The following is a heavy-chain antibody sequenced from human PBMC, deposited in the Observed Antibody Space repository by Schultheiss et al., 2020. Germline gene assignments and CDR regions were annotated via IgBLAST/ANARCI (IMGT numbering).Heavy chain of an antibody. CDR1: GFTFSSYA. J-gene: IGHJ6*02. V-gene: IGHV3-30-3*01. D-gene: IGHD6-6*01. CDR2: ISYDGINK. CDR3: ARAMFTSSSAYYFYAMDV. Sequence: GGSLRLSCVASGFTFSSYAMHWVRQAPGDGLEWVAVISYDGINKYNADSVKGRFTVSRDYSKNTLFLQMNSLRVEDTAVYYCARAMFTSSSAYYFYAMDVWGQGTTVTVSS.